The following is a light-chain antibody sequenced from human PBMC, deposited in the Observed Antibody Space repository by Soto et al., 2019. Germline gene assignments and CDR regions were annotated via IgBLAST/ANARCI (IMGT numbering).Light chain of an antibody. CDR1: SSDVGGYNY. CDR3: SSYAGSNKVV. V-gene: IGLV2-8*01. CDR2: EVS. J-gene: IGLJ2*01. Sequence: QSVLTQPPSASGSPGQSVTISCTGTSSDVGGYNYVSWYQQHPGKAPKLMIYEVSKRPSGVPDRFSGSKSGNTASLTVSGLQAEDEAVYHCSSYAGSNKVVFGGGTKLTVL.